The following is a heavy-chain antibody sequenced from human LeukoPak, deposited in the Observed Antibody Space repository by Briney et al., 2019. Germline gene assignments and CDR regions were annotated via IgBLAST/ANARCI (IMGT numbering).Heavy chain of an antibody. CDR1: GYTLTELS. CDR3: ARDQLGRITIFGVVIGYFDY. D-gene: IGHD3-3*01. CDR2: FDPEDGET. J-gene: IGHJ4*02. V-gene: IGHV1-24*01. Sequence: ASVKVSCKVSGYTLTELSMHWVRQAPGKGLEWMGGFDPEDGETIYAQKFQGRVTMTRDTSTSTVYMELSSLRSEDTAVYYCARDQLGRITIFGVVIGYFDYWGQGTLVTVSS.